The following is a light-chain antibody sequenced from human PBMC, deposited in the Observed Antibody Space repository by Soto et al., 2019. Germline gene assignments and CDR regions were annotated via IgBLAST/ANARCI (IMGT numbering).Light chain of an antibody. J-gene: IGKJ1*01. Sequence: EIVLTQSPGTLSLSPGERATLSCRASHSVSSTYLAWYQQKPGQAPRLLIYGASSRATGIPDRFSGSGSGTDFTLIISRLEPEDFAVYYCQQYAGSPWTFGQGTKVDIK. CDR3: QQYAGSPWT. CDR1: HSVSSTY. V-gene: IGKV3-20*01. CDR2: GAS.